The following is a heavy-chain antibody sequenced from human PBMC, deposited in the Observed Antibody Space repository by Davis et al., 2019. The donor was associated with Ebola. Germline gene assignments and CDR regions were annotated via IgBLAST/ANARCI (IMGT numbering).Heavy chain of an antibody. J-gene: IGHJ6*02. CDR3: ARKGGIVVVPAAIRHYYGMDV. CDR2: IYHSGST. D-gene: IGHD2-2*01. Sequence: SETLSLTCAVSGGSISSSNWWSWVRQPPGKGLEWIGEIYHSGSTNYNPSLKSRVTISVDTSKNQFSLKLSSVTAADTAVYYCARKGGIVVVPAAIRHYYGMDVWGQGTTVTVSS. V-gene: IGHV4-4*02. CDR1: GGSISSSNW.